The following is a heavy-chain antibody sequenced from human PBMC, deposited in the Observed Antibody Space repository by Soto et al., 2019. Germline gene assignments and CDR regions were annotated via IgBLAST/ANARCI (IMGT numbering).Heavy chain of an antibody. D-gene: IGHD5-12*01. Sequence: QVQLVESGGGVVQPGRSLRLSCAASGFTFSSYGMHWVRQAPGKGLEWVAVISYDGSNKYYADSVKGRFTISRDNSKNTLYLQMNSLRAEDTAVYYCAKDALDTLVATDADYFDYWGQGTLVTVSS. CDR3: AKDALDTLVATDADYFDY. CDR1: GFTFSSYG. J-gene: IGHJ4*02. CDR2: ISYDGSNK. V-gene: IGHV3-30*18.